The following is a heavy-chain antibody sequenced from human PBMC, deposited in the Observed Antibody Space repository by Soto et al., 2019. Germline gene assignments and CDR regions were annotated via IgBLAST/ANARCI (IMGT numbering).Heavy chain of an antibody. CDR1: GGSISGIDW. V-gene: IGHV4-4*02. D-gene: IGHD6-13*01. CDR2: TSHDGLT. Sequence: QVQLQESGPGLVKPSGTLSLTCAVSGGSISGIDWWSWVRQPPGKGLEWIGETSHDGLTNYTASLKSRVTISVDKSEHQCSLKLSSVTAADTAVYFCARSSSNKRGLDCWGQGTLVTISS. J-gene: IGHJ4*02. CDR3: ARSSSNKRGLDC.